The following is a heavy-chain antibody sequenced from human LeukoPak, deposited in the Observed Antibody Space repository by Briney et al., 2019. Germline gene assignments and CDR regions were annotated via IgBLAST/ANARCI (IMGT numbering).Heavy chain of an antibody. V-gene: IGHV3-21*01. J-gene: IGHJ4*02. CDR3: ARQYSSSSPFDY. CDR1: AFTVSSNY. D-gene: IGHD6-6*01. Sequence: GGSLRLSCAASAFTVSSNYMGWVRQAPGKGLEWVSSISSSSSYIYYADSVKGRFTISRDNAKNSLYLQMNSLRAEDTAVYYCARQYSSSSPFDYWGQGTLVTVSS. CDR2: ISSSSSYI.